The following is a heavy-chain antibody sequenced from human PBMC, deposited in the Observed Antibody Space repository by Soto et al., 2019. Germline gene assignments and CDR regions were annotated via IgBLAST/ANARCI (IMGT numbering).Heavy chain of an antibody. CDR2: ISYDGGDK. D-gene: IGHD3-3*01. J-gene: IGHJ4*02. CDR3: ARDKRDLRFLEWSYYFDY. CDR1: GFTFSSYT. Sequence: PGGSLRLSCAASGFTFSSYTMHWVRQTPGKGLEWVAHISYDGGDKYYADSVKGRFTISRDNSKNTLYLQMNSLRAEDTAVYYCARDKRDLRFLEWSYYFDYWGQGTLVTVSS. V-gene: IGHV3-30-3*01.